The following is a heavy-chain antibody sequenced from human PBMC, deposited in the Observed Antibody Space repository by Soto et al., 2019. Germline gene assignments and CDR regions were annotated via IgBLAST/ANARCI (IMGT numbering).Heavy chain of an antibody. CDR2: INAGNGNT. CDR1: GYTFTSYA. J-gene: IGHJ4*02. CDR3: ARGYCSSTSCYYYFDY. D-gene: IGHD2-2*01. V-gene: IGHV1-3*01. Sequence: ASVKVSCKASGYTFTSYAMHWVRQAPGQRLEWMGWINAGNGNTKYSQKFQGRVTITRDTSASTAYMELSSLRSEDTAVYYCARGYCSSTSCYYYFDYWGQGTLVTVSS.